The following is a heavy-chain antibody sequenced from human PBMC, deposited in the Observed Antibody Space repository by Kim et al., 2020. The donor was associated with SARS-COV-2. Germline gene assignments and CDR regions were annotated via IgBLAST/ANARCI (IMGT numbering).Heavy chain of an antibody. CDR2: INPNSGGT. CDR1: GYTFTGYY. CDR3: ARGFYYDSSGSDDY. Sequence: ASVKVSCKASGYTFTGYYMHWVRQAPGQGLEWMGWINPNSGGTNYAQKFQGRVTMTRDTSISTAYMELSRLRSDDTAVYYCARGFYYDSSGSDDYWGQGTLVTVSS. J-gene: IGHJ4*02. D-gene: IGHD3-22*01. V-gene: IGHV1-2*02.